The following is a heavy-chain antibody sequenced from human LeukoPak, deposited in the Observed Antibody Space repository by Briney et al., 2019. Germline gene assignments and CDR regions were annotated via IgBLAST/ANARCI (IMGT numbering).Heavy chain of an antibody. Sequence: PGRSLRLSCAASGFTFSSYGMHWVRQAPGKGLEWVAVISYDGSNKYYADSVKGRFTISRDNSKNTLYLQMNSLRAEDTAVYYCARTALLTQYSITGTNWFDPWGQGTLVTVSS. J-gene: IGHJ5*02. D-gene: IGHD1-7*01. CDR2: ISYDGSNK. V-gene: IGHV3-30*03. CDR1: GFTFSSYG. CDR3: ARTALLTQYSITGTNWFDP.